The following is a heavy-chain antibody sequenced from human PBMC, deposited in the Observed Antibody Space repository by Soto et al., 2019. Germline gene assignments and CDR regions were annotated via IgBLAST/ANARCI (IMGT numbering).Heavy chain of an antibody. V-gene: IGHV3-74*01. CDR2: INGDGSGT. CDR3: ARGIFGSGTANDY. Sequence: EVQLVESGGGLVQPGGSLRLSCAASGFTFSGSWMHWVRQAPGKGLVWVSRINGDGSGTSYADFVKGRFTISRDDAKNTLFLQMNGQRAEDTDVYYCARGIFGSGTANDYWGQGTLVTVSS. CDR1: GFTFSGSW. D-gene: IGHD3-10*01. J-gene: IGHJ4*02.